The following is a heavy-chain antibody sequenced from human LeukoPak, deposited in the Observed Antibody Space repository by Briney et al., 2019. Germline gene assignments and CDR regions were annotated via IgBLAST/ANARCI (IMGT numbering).Heavy chain of an antibody. CDR1: GFTFSDYY. CDR3: ARGWELVRVVVVAATSGMDV. Sequence: GGSLRPSCAASGFTFSDYYMSWIRQAPGKGLEWVSYISSSGSTIYYADSVKGRFTISRDNAKNSLYLQMNSLRAEDTAVYYCARGWELVRVVVVAATSGMDVWGQGTTVTVSS. V-gene: IGHV3-11*01. J-gene: IGHJ6*02. CDR2: ISSSGSTI. D-gene: IGHD2-15*01.